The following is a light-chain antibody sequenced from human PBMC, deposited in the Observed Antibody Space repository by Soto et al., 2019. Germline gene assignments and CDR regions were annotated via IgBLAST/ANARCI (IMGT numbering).Light chain of an antibody. CDR1: QSISRT. J-gene: IGKJ4*01. CDR3: QQYNKWPLT. Sequence: EIVMTQSPATLSVSPGERATLSCRASQSISRTLAWYQQKPGQAPRLLIYDASTRATGIPARFSGSGSGTEFTLTISILQSEDFAVYYCQQYNKWPLTFGGGTKVEIK. CDR2: DAS. V-gene: IGKV3-15*01.